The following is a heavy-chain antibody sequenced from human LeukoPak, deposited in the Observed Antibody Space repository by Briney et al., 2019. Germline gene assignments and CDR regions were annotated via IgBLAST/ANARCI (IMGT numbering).Heavy chain of an antibody. Sequence: GGSLRLSCAASGFTFSSYAMTWVRQAPGKGLEWVSAISGTTSNTYYADSVKGRFSISRDNSKNSLYLQMDSLRAEDTAVYYCAKDRGALGEPLAIFDNWGQGTLVTVSS. CDR3: AKDRGALGEPLAIFDN. CDR2: ISGTTSNT. D-gene: IGHD3-10*01. CDR1: GFTFSSYA. V-gene: IGHV3-23*01. J-gene: IGHJ4*02.